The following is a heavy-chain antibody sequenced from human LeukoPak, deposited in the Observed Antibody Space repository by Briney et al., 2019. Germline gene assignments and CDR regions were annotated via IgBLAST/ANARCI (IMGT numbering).Heavy chain of an antibody. V-gene: IGHV3-48*01. D-gene: IGHD3-16*02. CDR1: RFTFSSYS. CDR3: ARGRSGYHFDY. CDR2: ISSSSSTI. Sequence: PGGSLRLSCTASRFTFSSYSMNWVRQAPGNGLEWVSYISSSSSTIYYADSVKGRFTISRDNAKNSLYLQMNSLRAEDTAVYYCARGRSGYHFDYWGQGTLVTVSS. J-gene: IGHJ4*02.